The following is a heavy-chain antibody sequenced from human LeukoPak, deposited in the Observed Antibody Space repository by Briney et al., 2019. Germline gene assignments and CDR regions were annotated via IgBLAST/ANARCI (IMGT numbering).Heavy chain of an antibody. J-gene: IGHJ4*02. CDR1: GFTFSSYA. D-gene: IGHD6-13*01. Sequence: GGSLRLSCAASGFTFSSYAMHWVRQAPGKGLEWVAVISYDGSNKYYADSVKGRFTISRDNSKNTLCLQMNSLRAEDTAVYYCAREPPIAADRRRHKDDYWGQGTLVTVSS. V-gene: IGHV3-30-3*01. CDR2: ISYDGSNK. CDR3: AREPPIAADRRRHKDDY.